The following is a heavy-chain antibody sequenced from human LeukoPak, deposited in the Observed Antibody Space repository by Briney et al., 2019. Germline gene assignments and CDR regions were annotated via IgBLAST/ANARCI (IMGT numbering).Heavy chain of an antibody. CDR2: IIPIFGTA. D-gene: IGHD3-3*01. J-gene: IGHJ6*02. Sequence: GASVKVSCKASGGTFSSYAISWVRQAPGQGLEWMGGIIPIFGTANYAQKFQGRVTITADGSTSTAYMELSSLRSEDTAVYYCARSVWSGYSRVRTGYYYGMDVWGQGTTVTVSS. CDR3: ARSVWSGYSRVRTGYYYGMDV. V-gene: IGHV1-69*13. CDR1: GGTFSSYA.